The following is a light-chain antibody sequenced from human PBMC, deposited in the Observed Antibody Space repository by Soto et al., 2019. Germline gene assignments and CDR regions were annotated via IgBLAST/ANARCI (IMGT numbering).Light chain of an antibody. CDR3: QQFNSYPPRFT. J-gene: IGKJ3*01. V-gene: IGKV1-13*02. CDR1: QGISSA. Sequence: AIQLTQSPSSLSASVGHRVTITCRASQGISSALAWYQQKPGKAPKLLIYDASSLESGVPSRFSGSGSGTDFPLTISGQQPDDFATYYCQQFNSYPPRFTFGPGTKVDIK. CDR2: DAS.